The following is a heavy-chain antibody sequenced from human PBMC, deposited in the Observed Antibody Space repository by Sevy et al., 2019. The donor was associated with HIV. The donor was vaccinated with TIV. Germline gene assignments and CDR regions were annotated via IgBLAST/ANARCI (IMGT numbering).Heavy chain of an antibody. Sequence: GGSLRLSCAASGLTFSSYSMNWVRQAPGKGLEWVSYISSSSSTIYYADSVKGRFTISRDNAKNSLYLQMNSLRDEDTAVYYCARYYYDSSGPHGFDPWGQGTLVTVSS. CDR2: ISSSSSTI. V-gene: IGHV3-48*02. CDR3: ARYYYDSSGPHGFDP. J-gene: IGHJ5*02. CDR1: GLTFSSYS. D-gene: IGHD3-22*01.